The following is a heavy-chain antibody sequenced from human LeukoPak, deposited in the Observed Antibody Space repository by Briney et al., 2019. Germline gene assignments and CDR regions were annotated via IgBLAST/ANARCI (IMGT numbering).Heavy chain of an antibody. CDR2: INAGNGNT. Sequence: EASVKVSCKASGFTFTSSAMHWVRQAPGQRLEWMGWINAGNGNTKYSQKFQGRVTITRDTSASTAYMELSSLRSEDTAVYYCASRIVVDAFDIWGQGTMVTVSS. D-gene: IGHD2-2*01. CDR1: GFTFTSSA. V-gene: IGHV1-3*01. CDR3: ASRIVVDAFDI. J-gene: IGHJ3*02.